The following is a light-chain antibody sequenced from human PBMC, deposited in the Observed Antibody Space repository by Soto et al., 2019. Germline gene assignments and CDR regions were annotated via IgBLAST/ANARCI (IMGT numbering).Light chain of an antibody. V-gene: IGKV3-20*01. CDR3: TQYNTSPRT. CDR2: GAS. J-gene: IGKJ1*01. Sequence: EIVLTQSPGSLSWSPGERATLSCRASQSVGSNLLAWYQQKRGQAPRLLIYGASNRATGIPDRFSGSGSGKDFTLTISRLEPEDFAGYYCTQYNTSPRTFGNGTKVDIX. CDR1: QSVGSNL.